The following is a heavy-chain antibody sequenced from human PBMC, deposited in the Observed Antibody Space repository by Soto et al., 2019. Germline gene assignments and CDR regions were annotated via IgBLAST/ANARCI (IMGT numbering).Heavy chain of an antibody. CDR1: GGTFTNYD. V-gene: IGHV1-69*01. CDR2: IIPLFGPP. Sequence: QVQLVQSGTEVQKPGSSVKLSCKTSGGTFTNYDISWVRQAPGQGLEWMGGIIPLFGPPHYSPKFEGRVTITADEVSTTAHLELSSLRFDDTAVYFCAWTLAFCGGNCYLPNFDTWGQGTLVIVSS. J-gene: IGHJ4*02. D-gene: IGHD2-21*01. CDR3: AWTLAFCGGNCYLPNFDT.